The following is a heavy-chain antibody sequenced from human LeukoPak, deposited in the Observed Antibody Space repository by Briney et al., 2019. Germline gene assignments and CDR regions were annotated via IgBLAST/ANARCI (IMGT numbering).Heavy chain of an antibody. D-gene: IGHD1-7*01. CDR3: AKANRGWNFKEYYFDY. CDR1: GFTFSDYP. V-gene: IGHV3-23*01. J-gene: IGHJ4*02. CDR2: ISNNGDS. Sequence: GGSLRLSCTASGFTFSDYPMNWVRQAPGKGLEWVSIISNNGDSYYADSVKGRFTISRDNSKNTLFLQMNSLRAEDTAVYFCAKANRGWNFKEYYFDYWGQGTLVTVSS.